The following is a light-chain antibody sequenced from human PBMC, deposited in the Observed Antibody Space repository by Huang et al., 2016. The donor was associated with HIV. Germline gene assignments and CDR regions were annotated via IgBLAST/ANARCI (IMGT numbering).Light chain of an antibody. CDR2: AAS. V-gene: IGKV1-39*01. Sequence: DIQMTQSPSSLSASVGDRVTITCRASQSITFYLNWYQHKTGRAPEVLIYAASTLQSGVPSRFSGSGFGTDFTLNISNLQPEDFATYSCQESYSTQWTFGQGTKVEIK. J-gene: IGKJ1*01. CDR1: QSITFY. CDR3: QESYSTQWT.